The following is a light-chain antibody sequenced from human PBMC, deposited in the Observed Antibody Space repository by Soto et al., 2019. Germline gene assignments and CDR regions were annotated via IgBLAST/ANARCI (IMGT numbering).Light chain of an antibody. Sequence: EIVMTQSPATLSVSPGERVTLSCRASQSINNKVAWYQQKPGQAPRLLIYGASTRATGISVRFSGSGSGTEFTLTISSLQSEDSAVYFCQQNNRWPHSTFGQGTRLEIK. V-gene: IGKV3-15*01. CDR2: GAS. CDR3: QQNNRWPHST. J-gene: IGKJ5*01. CDR1: QSINNK.